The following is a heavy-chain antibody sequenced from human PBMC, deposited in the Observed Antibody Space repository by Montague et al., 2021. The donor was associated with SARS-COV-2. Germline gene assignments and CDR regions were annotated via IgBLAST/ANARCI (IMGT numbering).Heavy chain of an antibody. J-gene: IGHJ6*02. CDR1: GFTVSSSY. V-gene: IGHV3-53*04. D-gene: IGHD6-13*01. CDR3: TRSVAAAGTFYYYYGMDV. Sequence: SLRLSCAASGFTVSSSYMSWFRQAPGKGLEWVSVIYRGGDTYYADSVKGRFTISRHNSKNTLYLEMNSLRGEDTAVYYCTRSVAAAGTFYYYYGMDVWGQGTTVTVSS. CDR2: IYRGGDT.